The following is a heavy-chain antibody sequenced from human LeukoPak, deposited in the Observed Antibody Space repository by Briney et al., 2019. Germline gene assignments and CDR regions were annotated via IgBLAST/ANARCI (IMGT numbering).Heavy chain of an antibody. CDR2: IYPGDSDT. Sequence: GESLKISCKGSGYSFTNYWIGWVRQMPGKGLEWMGIIYPGDSDTRYSPSFQGQVTISADKSISTAYLQWSSLKASDAAMYYCARRVRYYHNWFDPWGQGTLVTVSS. J-gene: IGHJ5*02. V-gene: IGHV5-51*01. CDR1: GYSFTNYW. CDR3: ARRVRYYHNWFDP. D-gene: IGHD3-10*01.